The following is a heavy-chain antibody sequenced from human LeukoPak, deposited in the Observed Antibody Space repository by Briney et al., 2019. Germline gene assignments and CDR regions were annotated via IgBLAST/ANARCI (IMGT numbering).Heavy chain of an antibody. CDR1: GGSFNGYY. D-gene: IGHD2-2*01. CDR2: INHSGST. V-gene: IGHV4-34*01. J-gene: IGHJ4*02. Sequence: PSETLSLTCAVYGGSFNGYYWSWIRQPPGKGLEWIGEINHSGSTNYNPSLKSRVTISVDTSKNQFSLKLSSVTAADTAVYYCARGNCSSTSCYVDYWGQGTLVTVSS. CDR3: ARGNCSSTSCYVDY.